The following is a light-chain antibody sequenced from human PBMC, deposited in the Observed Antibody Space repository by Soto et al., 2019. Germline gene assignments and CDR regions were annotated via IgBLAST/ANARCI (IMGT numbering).Light chain of an antibody. J-gene: IGKJ1*01. CDR2: LGS. Sequence: DIVMTQSPLSLPVTPGEPASISCRSSQSLLHSNGYNYLDWYLQEPGQSPQLLIYLGSNRASGVHDRFSGSGSGTDFTLKIRRVEAEDVGVYYCXQPLQSWTFGQGTKVDIK. V-gene: IGKV2-28*01. CDR3: XQPLQSWT. CDR1: QSLLHSNGYNY.